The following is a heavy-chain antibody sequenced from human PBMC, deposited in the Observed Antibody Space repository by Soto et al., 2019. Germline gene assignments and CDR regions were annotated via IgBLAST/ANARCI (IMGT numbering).Heavy chain of an antibody. J-gene: IGHJ4*02. CDR1: GFTFSSYA. CDR3: AKTTYYYGSGSYYFDY. D-gene: IGHD3-10*01. V-gene: IGHV3-23*01. CDR2: ISGSGGST. Sequence: EVQLLESGGGLVQPGGSLRLSCAASGFTFSSYAMSWVRQAPGKGLGWVSAISGSGGSTYYADSVKGRFTISRDNSKNTLYLQMNSLRAEDTAVYYCAKTTYYYGSGSYYFDYWGQGTLVTVSS.